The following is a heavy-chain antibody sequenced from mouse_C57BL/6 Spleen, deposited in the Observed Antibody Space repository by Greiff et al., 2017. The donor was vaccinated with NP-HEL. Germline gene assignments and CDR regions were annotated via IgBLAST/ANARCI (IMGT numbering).Heavy chain of an antibody. J-gene: IGHJ3*01. Sequence: EVQRVESGGGLVKPGGSLKLSCAASGFTFSSYAMSWVRQTPEKRLEWVATISDGGSYTYYPDNVKGRFTISRDNAKNNLYLQMSHLKSEDTAMYYCAREGGELAWFAYWGQGTLVTVSA. D-gene: IGHD4-1*01. CDR2: ISDGGSYT. CDR3: AREGGELAWFAY. V-gene: IGHV5-4*01. CDR1: GFTFSSYA.